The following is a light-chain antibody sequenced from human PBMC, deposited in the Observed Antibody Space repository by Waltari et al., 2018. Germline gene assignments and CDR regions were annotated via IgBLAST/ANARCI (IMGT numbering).Light chain of an antibody. V-gene: IGKV2-30*02. J-gene: IGKJ1*01. Sequence: DAVMTQSLLSLPVTLGQPASIPCQSSQSLVHSDGNTYLNGFHQRPGQSPRRRIYKVSNRDAGVPARFSSSGSGTNFTLKISRVEAGDVGVYYYMQGTRWPRTFGQGTKVEIK. CDR3: MQGTRWPRT. CDR2: KVS. CDR1: QSLVHSDGNTY.